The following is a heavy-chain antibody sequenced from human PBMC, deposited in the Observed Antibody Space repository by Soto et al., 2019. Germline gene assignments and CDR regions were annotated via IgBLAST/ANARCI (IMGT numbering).Heavy chain of an antibody. J-gene: IGHJ3*02. V-gene: IGHV4-34*01. D-gene: IGHD6-19*01. Sequence: QVQQQPWGAVLLKPSETLYLTCTVYAGSFSHYYWNWIRQSPGKGLEWIGKIKHGGSSSYNPSLRSRVSISVDMSKNQFSLTLRSVTAADTAVYYCARGGSSDWQVALDIWGQGTMVPVSS. CDR2: IKHGGSS. CDR3: ARGGSSDWQVALDI. CDR1: AGSFSHYY.